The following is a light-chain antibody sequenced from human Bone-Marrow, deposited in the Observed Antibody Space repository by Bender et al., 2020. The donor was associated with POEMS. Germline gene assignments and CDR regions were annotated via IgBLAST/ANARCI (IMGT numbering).Light chain of an antibody. J-gene: IGLJ2*01. CDR2: GFN. Sequence: QSALTQPASVSGSPGQSITISCTGTDRDVGGYNYVSWYQQHPGKAPKLLIFGFNNRPSGVSNRFSGSKSGNRASLTISGLQAEDEANYFCCSYAGNYNFVFGGATKVTVL. V-gene: IGLV2-14*03. CDR1: DRDVGGYNY. CDR3: CSYAGNYNFV.